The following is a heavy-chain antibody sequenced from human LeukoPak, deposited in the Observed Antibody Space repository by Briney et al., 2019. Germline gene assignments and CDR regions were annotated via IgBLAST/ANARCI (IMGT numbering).Heavy chain of an antibody. J-gene: IGHJ4*02. V-gene: IGHV2-5*02. CDR1: GFSLSSSGVG. Sequence: SGPTLVKPTQTLTLTCTFSGFSLSSSGVGVGWIRQPPGKALEWLALIYWDDHNRYSPSLKSRLTITKDTSKNQAVLTVTNMDPVDTATYYCAHSTTYGSGSYGYGYWGQGTLVTVSS. D-gene: IGHD3-10*01. CDR2: IYWDDHN. CDR3: AHSTTYGSGSYGYGY.